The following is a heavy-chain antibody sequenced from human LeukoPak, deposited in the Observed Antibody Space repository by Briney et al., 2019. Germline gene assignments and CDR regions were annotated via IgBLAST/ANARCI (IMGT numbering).Heavy chain of an antibody. J-gene: IGHJ6*02. Sequence: SETLSLTCTVSGGSISSGGYYWSWIRQPPGKGLEWIGYIYYSGSTNYNPSLKSRVTISVDTSKNQFSLKLSSVTAADTAVYYCASYSNYYGMDVWGQGTTVTVSS. V-gene: IGHV4-61*08. CDR1: GGSISSGGYY. CDR3: ASYSNYYGMDV. D-gene: IGHD6-13*01. CDR2: IYYSGST.